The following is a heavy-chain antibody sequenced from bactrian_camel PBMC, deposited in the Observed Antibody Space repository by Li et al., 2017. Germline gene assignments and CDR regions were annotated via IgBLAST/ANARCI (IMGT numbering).Heavy chain of an antibody. CDR2: IFTAGGST. D-gene: IGHD2*01. CDR1: GFDDKSGC. V-gene: IGHV3S1*01. J-gene: IGHJ4*01. CDR3: AASSLRVSAIEALHDASDFLY. Sequence: HVQLVESGGGSVQAGGSLSLSCVVSGFDDKSGCLGWFRQTSSGKDREVVAAIFTAGGSTFYADSVKGRFTISQGNSDGTLFLQMNNLQPEDTGMFYCAASSLRVSAIEALHDASDFLYWGRGTQVTVS.